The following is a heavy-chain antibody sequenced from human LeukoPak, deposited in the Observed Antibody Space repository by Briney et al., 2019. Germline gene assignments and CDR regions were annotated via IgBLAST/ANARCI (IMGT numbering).Heavy chain of an antibody. CDR2: IKQDGSEK. V-gene: IGHV3-7*01. CDR3: ARDHHPGIVGATAFDY. D-gene: IGHD1-26*01. J-gene: IGHJ4*02. CDR1: GFTFSSYA. Sequence: PGGSLRLSCAASGFTFSSYAMHWVRQAPGKGLEWVANIKQDGSEKYYVDSVKGRFTISRDNAKNSLYLQMNSLRAEDTAVYYCARDHHPGIVGATAFDYWGQGTLVTVSS.